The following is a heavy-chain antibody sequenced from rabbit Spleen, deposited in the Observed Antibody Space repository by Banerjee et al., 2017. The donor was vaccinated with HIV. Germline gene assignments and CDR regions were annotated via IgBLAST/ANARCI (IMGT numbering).Heavy chain of an antibody. CDR1: GFTLSSSY. J-gene: IGHJ4*01. CDR3: ARDGAGGSYFAL. CDR2: IDPVFGIT. V-gene: IGHV1S7*01. D-gene: IGHD8-1*01. Sequence: QSLEESGGDLVKPGASLKLSCTASGFTLSSSYMNWVRQAPGKGLEWIGYIDPVFGITYYANWVNGRFSISRENAQNTVFLQMTSLTAADTATYFCARDGAGGSYFALWGPGTLVTVS.